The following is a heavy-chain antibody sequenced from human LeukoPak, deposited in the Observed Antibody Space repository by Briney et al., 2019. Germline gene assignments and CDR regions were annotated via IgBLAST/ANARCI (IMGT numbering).Heavy chain of an antibody. J-gene: IGHJ5*02. CDR3: ARDTKRSRARWENLGIDP. Sequence: ASVKVSCKASGYTFTTYGISWVRQAPGQGLEWMGYIITYNGNTNYAQKLQGRVTMTTDTSTSKAYMELRSLRSDDTAVYYCARDTKRSRARWENLGIDPWGQGTLVTVSS. V-gene: IGHV1-18*01. CDR2: IITYNGNT. CDR1: GYTFTTYG. D-gene: IGHD3-16*01.